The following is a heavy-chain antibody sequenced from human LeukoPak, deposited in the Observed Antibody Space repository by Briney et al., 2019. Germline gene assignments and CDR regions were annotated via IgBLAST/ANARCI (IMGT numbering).Heavy chain of an antibody. J-gene: IGHJ1*01. CDR3: AGSSWPEYFQH. Sequence: SETLSLTCTVSGGSISSYYWSWIRQPPGKGPAWIGYIYYSGSTNYNPSLKSRVTISVDTSKNQFSLKLSSVTAADTAVYYCAGSSWPEYFQHWGQGTLVTVSS. CDR2: IYYSGST. D-gene: IGHD6-13*01. CDR1: GGSISSYY. V-gene: IGHV4-59*08.